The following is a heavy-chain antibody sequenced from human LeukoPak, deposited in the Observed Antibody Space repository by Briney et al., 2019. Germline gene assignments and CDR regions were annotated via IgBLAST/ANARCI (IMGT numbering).Heavy chain of an antibody. CDR2: IYYSGST. J-gene: IGHJ4*02. Sequence: SETLSLTCIVSGGSINSSYYRVWIRQPPGKGLEWIGTIYYSGSTYYSPSLKSRVTMSVDTSKNQFSLKLWSVTAADTAVYYCARQTLLGSLWADYWGQGTLVTVSS. D-gene: IGHD2-15*01. CDR1: GGSINSSYY. CDR3: ARQTLLGSLWADY. V-gene: IGHV4-39*01.